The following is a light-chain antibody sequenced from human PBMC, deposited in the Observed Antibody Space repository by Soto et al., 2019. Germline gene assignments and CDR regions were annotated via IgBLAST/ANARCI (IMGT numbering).Light chain of an antibody. V-gene: IGLV1-40*01. J-gene: IGLJ1*01. Sequence: QSVLTQPPSVSGAPGQRVTISCTGSSSNIGAGYDVHWYQQLPGTAPKLLIYGNSNRPSGVPDRFSGSKSGTSASLAITGLQAEDEADYYCQSYDSSLSAHYVFGTGTQLTV. CDR3: QSYDSSLSAHYV. CDR1: SSNIGAGYD. CDR2: GNS.